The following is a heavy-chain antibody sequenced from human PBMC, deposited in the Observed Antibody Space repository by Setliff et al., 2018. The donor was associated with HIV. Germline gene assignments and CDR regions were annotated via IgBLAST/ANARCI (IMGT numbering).Heavy chain of an antibody. CDR3: ARGPPFAF. J-gene: IGHJ4*02. Sequence: PSETLSLTCNVSGGSFIGSSFQSTWIRQPPGRWLEWIGDIAYRGTTVYTNYNPSLESRVTVSEDTSRHQFFLKLTSVTADDTGIYYCARGPPFAFWGQGLLVTVSS. CDR2: IAYRGTTVYT. CDR1: GGSFIGSSFQ. V-gene: IGHV4-39*07.